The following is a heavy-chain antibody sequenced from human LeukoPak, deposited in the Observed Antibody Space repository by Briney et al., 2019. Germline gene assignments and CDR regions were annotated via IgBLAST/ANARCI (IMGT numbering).Heavy chain of an antibody. CDR2: ISSSTI. V-gene: IGHV3-48*01. Sequence: GGSLRLSCAASGFTFSSYSMNWVRQAPGKGLEWVSYISSSTIYYADSVKGRFTISRDNAKNSLYLQMNSLRAEDTAVYYCARGEWFGESNNWFDPWGQGTLVTVSS. D-gene: IGHD3-10*01. J-gene: IGHJ5*02. CDR3: ARGEWFGESNNWFDP. CDR1: GFTFSSYS.